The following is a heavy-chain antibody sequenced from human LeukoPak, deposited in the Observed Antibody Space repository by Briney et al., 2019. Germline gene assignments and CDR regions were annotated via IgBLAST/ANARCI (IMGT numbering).Heavy chain of an antibody. J-gene: IGHJ4*02. CDR3: AREGRDSSGYYSDY. CDR1: GGTFSSYA. CDR2: IYTNTGNP. Sequence: VASVKVSCKASGGTFSSYAISWVRQAPGQGLEWMGWIYTNTGNPTYAQGFTGRFVFSLDTSVSTAYLQISSLKADDTAVYYCAREGRDSSGYYSDYWGQGTLVTVSS. D-gene: IGHD3-22*01. V-gene: IGHV7-4-1*02.